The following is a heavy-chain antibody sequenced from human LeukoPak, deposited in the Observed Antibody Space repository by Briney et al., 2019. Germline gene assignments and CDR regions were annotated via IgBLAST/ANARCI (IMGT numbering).Heavy chain of an antibody. CDR3: PRGPPRGKYYYMDV. J-gene: IGHJ6*03. D-gene: IGHD1-1*01. CDR2: IGTASDT. V-gene: IGHV3-13*01. CDR1: GFTFSSFD. Sequence: GGSLRLSCAASGFTFSSFDMHWVRQPTGQGLEWVSTIGTASDTYYPGSVEGRFTLSRDNAKNSLYLQMNSLTAGDTAVYYCPRGPPRGKYYYMDVWGKGTTVTVSS.